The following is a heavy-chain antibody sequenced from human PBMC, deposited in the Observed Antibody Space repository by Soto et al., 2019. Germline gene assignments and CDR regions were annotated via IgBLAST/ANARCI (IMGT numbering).Heavy chain of an antibody. V-gene: IGHV4-4*02. CDR1: GGSVSSSNW. D-gene: IGHD2-2*01. Sequence: SATLSLTCAVSGGSVSSSNWWIWVRQPPGKGLEWIGEIYHSGSTNYSPSLKSRVTMSVDKSKNQFSLNLSSVTAADTAVYYGARRHIIVVVPAVSEPWGKGTLVTVSA. J-gene: IGHJ5*02. CDR3: ARRHIIVVVPAVSEP. CDR2: IYHSGST.